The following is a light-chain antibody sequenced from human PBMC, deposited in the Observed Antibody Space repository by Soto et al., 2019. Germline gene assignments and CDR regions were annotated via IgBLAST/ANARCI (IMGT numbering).Light chain of an antibody. J-gene: IGKJ2*01. CDR2: GAS. Sequence: EIVLTQSPGTLSLSPGERATLSCRASQSVSSSYLAWYQQKPGQAPRLLIYGASSRATGIPVRFSGSGSGTDFTLTISRLEPEDFVVYCCQQYGSSPPYTFGEGTKLEI. V-gene: IGKV3-20*01. CDR3: QQYGSSPPYT. CDR1: QSVSSSY.